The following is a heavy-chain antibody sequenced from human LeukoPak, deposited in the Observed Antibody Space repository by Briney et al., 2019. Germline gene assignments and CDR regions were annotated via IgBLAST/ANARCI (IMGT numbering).Heavy chain of an antibody. J-gene: IGHJ4*02. D-gene: IGHD5-24*01. V-gene: IGHV4-59*08. Sequence: SETLSLTCTVSGGSISSYYWSWIRQPPGKGLEWIGYIYYSGSTNYNPSLKSRVTISVDTSKNQFSLMLSSVTAADTAVYYCARASQLRVYYFDYWGQGTLVTVSS. CDR1: GGSISSYY. CDR2: IYYSGST. CDR3: ARASQLRVYYFDY.